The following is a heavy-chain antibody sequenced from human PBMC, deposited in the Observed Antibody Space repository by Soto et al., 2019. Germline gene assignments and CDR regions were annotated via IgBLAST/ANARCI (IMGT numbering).Heavy chain of an antibody. CDR3: ARPRFYDSSAFDAFDI. CDR1: GGSISSSSYY. V-gene: IGHV4-39*01. Sequence: SQTLSLTCTVSGGSISSSSYYWGWIRQPPGKGLEWIGSIYYSGSTYYNPSLKSRVTISVDTSKNQFSLKLSSVTAADTAVYYCARPRFYDSSAFDAFDIWGQGTMVTVSS. D-gene: IGHD3-22*01. CDR2: IYYSGST. J-gene: IGHJ3*02.